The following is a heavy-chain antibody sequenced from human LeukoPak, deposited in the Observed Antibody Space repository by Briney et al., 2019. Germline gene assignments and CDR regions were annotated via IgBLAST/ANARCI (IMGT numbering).Heavy chain of an antibody. CDR1: GGTFSSYA. CDR2: IIPIFGTA. Sequence: GASVKVSCKASGGTFSSYAISWVRQAPGQGLEWMGGIIPIFGTAIYAQKFQGRVTITRDTSASTAYMELSSLRSEDTAVYYCARVGVAGMGVGRDGYNYGAFDIWGQGTMVTVSS. V-gene: IGHV1-69*05. D-gene: IGHD5-24*01. J-gene: IGHJ3*02. CDR3: ARVGVAGMGVGRDGYNYGAFDI.